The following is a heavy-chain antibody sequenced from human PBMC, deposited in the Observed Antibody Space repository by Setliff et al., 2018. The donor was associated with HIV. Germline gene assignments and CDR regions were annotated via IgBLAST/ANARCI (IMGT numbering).Heavy chain of an antibody. J-gene: IGHJ4*02. Sequence: SETLSLTCPVSGGSINSRSYYWAWIRQPPGKGLEWVASIYFSGTPYYNPSLKNRVTISVDTSKNQFSLKLSSVTAADTAVYYCARRGMWSYETGGNPTATFDYWGQGVLVTVSS. D-gene: IGHD2-8*02. CDR3: ARRGMWSYETGGNPTATFDY. CDR1: GGSINSRSYY. V-gene: IGHV4-39*01. CDR2: IYFSGTP.